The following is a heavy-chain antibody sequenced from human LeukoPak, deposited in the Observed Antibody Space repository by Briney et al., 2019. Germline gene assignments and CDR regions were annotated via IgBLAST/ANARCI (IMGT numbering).Heavy chain of an antibody. V-gene: IGHV3-30*04. Sequence: GRSLRLSCAASGFIFSNYAMDWVRQAPGEGLEWVAVISKDGSMKYYADSVKGRFTVSRDNSNNTVYLQMNSLKTEDTAVYYCAGESFDIWGQGTMVTVSS. CDR1: GFIFSNYA. CDR3: AGESFDI. J-gene: IGHJ3*02. CDR2: ISKDGSMK.